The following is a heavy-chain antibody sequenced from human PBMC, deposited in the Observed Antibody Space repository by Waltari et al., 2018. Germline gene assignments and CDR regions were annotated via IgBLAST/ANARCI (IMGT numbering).Heavy chain of an antibody. J-gene: IGHJ4*02. Sequence: EVQXVGSGGXLVQPGGSLXLSCSASGCTFSSYARHWVRQAPXKGLEXVSAIXSNGDXTYYADSVKGXFTISRDNSKNTLYLQMXSLRAEDTXVXYCXKRGSSGYYYDXWGQGTLVTVSS. CDR1: GCTFSSYA. V-gene: IGHV3-64D*08. CDR3: XKRGSSGYYYDX. D-gene: IGHD3-22*01. CDR2: IXSNGDXT.